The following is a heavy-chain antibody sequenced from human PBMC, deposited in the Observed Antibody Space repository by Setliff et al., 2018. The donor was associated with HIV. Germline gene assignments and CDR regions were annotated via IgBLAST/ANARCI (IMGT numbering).Heavy chain of an antibody. CDR1: GGTFSSYA. D-gene: IGHD3-10*01. CDR2: IDPNNGGQ. Sequence: ASVKVSCKVSGGTFSSYAISWVRQAPGQGLGWMGWIDPNNGGQKYAKKFEGRGTMTRDTNVNTVYIAVNSLRSDDTAVYYCSSDVGVPGRGNALEYWGQGIPVTVSS. CDR3: SSDVGVPGRGNALEY. V-gene: IGHV1-2*02. J-gene: IGHJ4*02.